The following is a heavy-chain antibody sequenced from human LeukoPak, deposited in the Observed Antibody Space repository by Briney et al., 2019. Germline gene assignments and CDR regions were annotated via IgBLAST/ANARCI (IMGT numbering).Heavy chain of an antibody. CDR3: ASESSPSYSSSWYPRSRYFQH. CDR1: GWSFSGYY. CDR2: INHSGST. D-gene: IGHD6-13*01. V-gene: IGHV4-34*01. J-gene: IGHJ1*01. Sequence: PSETLSLTCAVYGWSFSGYYWSWIRQPPGKGLEWIGEINHSGSTNYNPSLKTRVTISVDTSKIQFSLKLSSVTAADTAVYYCASESSPSYSSSWYPRSRYFQHWGQGTLVTVSS.